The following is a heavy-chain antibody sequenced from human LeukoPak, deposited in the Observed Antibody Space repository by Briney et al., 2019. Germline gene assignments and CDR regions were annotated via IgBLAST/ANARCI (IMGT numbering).Heavy chain of an antibody. J-gene: IGHJ4*02. CDR3: ANSFCSGISCFEVTFDS. D-gene: IGHD2-2*01. CDR2: IRKDGTSK. CDR1: GFSFSNYG. Sequence: PGGSLRLSCAASGFSFSNYGMNWVRQTPGKGLEWVAFIRKDGTSKNYAASVKGRFTISRDNSENTLYLQLNSLRPEDTAIYYCANSFCSGISCFEVTFDSWGRGTLVTVSS. V-gene: IGHV3-30*02.